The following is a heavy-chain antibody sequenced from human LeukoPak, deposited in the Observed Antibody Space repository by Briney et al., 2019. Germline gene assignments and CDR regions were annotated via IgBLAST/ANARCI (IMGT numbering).Heavy chain of an antibody. Sequence: PGGSLTLSCTASGFTFSNYAMGWVRQAPGKGLAWVSVSGSGGSPFYADSVKGRFTISRDNSKNTLYLQMNSLRAEDTAVYYCAKGRTGPLFDYWGQGTLVTVSS. CDR3: AKGRTGPLFDY. CDR2: SGSGGSP. V-gene: IGHV3-23*01. D-gene: IGHD1-14*01. CDR1: GFTFSNYA. J-gene: IGHJ4*02.